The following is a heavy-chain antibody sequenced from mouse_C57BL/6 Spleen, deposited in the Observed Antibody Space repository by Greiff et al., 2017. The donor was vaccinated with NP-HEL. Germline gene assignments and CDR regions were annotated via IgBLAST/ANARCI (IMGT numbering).Heavy chain of an antibody. CDR1: GFTFSSYG. Sequence: EVMLVESGGDLVKPGGSLKLSCAASGFTFSSYGMSWVRQTPDQRLEWVATISSGGSYTYYPDSVKGRFTISRDNAKNTLYLQMSSLKSEDTAMYYCARHRDYDTLAYWGQGTLVTVAA. CDR3: ARHRDYDTLAY. J-gene: IGHJ3*01. CDR2: ISSGGSYT. D-gene: IGHD2-4*01. V-gene: IGHV5-6*01.